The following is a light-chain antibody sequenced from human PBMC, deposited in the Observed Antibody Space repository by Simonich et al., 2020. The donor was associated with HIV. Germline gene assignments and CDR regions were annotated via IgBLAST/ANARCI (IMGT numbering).Light chain of an antibody. V-gene: IGLV2-8*01. Sequence: QSALTQPPSASGSPGQSVTISCTGTSSDVGGYNYVSWYQQHPGKAPKLMSYDVSKRPSGVPARFSGSKSGNTASLTVSGLQAEDESDYYCSSYAGSNNLVFGGGTKLTVL. CDR3: SSYAGSNNLV. CDR2: DVS. CDR1: SSDVGGYNY. J-gene: IGLJ2*01.